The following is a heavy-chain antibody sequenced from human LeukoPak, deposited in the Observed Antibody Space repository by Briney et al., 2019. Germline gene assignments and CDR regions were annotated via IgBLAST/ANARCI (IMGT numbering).Heavy chain of an antibody. J-gene: IGHJ4*02. Sequence: SETLSLTCTVSGGSITSYFWSWIRQPPGKGLECIGYIYYTGNTNYNPSLKSRVTMSMDTSKNQFSLKLSSVTAADTAVYYCARVVSEQLIGWGQGTLVTVSS. CDR1: GGSITSYF. D-gene: IGHD6-6*01. V-gene: IGHV4-59*01. CDR3: ARVVSEQLIG. CDR2: IYYTGNT.